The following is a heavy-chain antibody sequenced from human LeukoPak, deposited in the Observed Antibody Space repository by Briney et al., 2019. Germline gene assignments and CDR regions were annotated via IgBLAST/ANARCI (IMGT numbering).Heavy chain of an antibody. D-gene: IGHD1-7*01. J-gene: IGHJ4*02. CDR2: IKSKLFNSET. Sequence: GGSLRLSCAASGFTFYDSAIHWVRQAPGKGLEWLGRIKSKLFNSETAYVESVKGRCTIYKDDSKNAAYLEMNNLKIDDKALYYCFRYEGTTGLFGDSWGQGTLVTVSS. CDR3: FRYEGTTGLFGDS. CDR1: GFTFYDSA. V-gene: IGHV3-73*01.